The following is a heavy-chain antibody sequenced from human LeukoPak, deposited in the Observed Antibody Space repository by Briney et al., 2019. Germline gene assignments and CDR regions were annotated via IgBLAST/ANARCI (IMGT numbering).Heavy chain of an antibody. CDR3: ARRGYTTSGGQWFDP. CDR2: IFYSGST. J-gene: IGHJ5*02. Sequence: SETLSLTCTVSGGSISSYYWSWIGQPPGKGLEWIGYIFYSGSTIYNPSLRSRVTISVDTSKNQLSLKLTSVTAADTAVYYCARRGYTTSGGQWFDPWGQGTLVTVSS. D-gene: IGHD5-12*01. V-gene: IGHV4-59*08. CDR1: GGSISSYY.